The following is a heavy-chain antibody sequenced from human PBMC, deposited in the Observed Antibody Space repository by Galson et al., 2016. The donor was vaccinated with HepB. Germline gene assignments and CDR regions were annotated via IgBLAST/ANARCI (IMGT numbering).Heavy chain of an antibody. CDR2: SRNKANSYTT. CDR1: GFTFSDHY. CDR3: ARDGRRGYDMDV. J-gene: IGHJ6*02. Sequence: SLRLSCAASGFTFSDHYMDWVRQAPGKGLEWVGRSRNKANSYTTEYAASVKGRFTISRDDSESSLYLQMNSLKTEDTAVYYCARDGRRGYDMDVWGQGTTVTVSS. V-gene: IGHV3-72*01.